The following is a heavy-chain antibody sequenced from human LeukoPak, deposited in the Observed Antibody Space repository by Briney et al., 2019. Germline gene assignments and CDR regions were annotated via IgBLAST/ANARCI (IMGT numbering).Heavy chain of an antibody. CDR3: ARQGYTVSYYFLDY. D-gene: IGHD1-26*01. Sequence: SETLSLTCDVSGGSVRSYWWGWVRQPAGKGLEWLGRIYSTGSTRFDPSLKSRLTLSIDTSTNQFSLKLTSVTAADTAVYFCARQGYTVSYYFLDYWSQGTLVTVSS. V-gene: IGHV4-4*07. CDR1: GGSVRSYW. J-gene: IGHJ4*02. CDR2: IYSTGST.